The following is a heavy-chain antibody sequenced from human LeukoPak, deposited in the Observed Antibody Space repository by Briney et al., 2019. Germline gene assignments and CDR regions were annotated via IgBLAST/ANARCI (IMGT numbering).Heavy chain of an antibody. V-gene: IGHV3-21*04. CDR2: ISSSSSYI. CDR3: ARDLNTGMDV. D-gene: IGHD2/OR15-2a*01. J-gene: IGHJ6*02. Sequence: GGSLRLSCAASGFTFSSYSMNWVRQAPGKGLEWVSSISSSSSYIYYADSVKGRFTISRDNAQKLLFLQMNSLRGEDTAIYYCARDLNTGMDVWGRGTTVIVSS. CDR1: GFTFSSYS.